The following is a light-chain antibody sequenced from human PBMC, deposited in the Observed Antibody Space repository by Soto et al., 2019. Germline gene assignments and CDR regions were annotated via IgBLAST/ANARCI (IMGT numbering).Light chain of an antibody. CDR3: ISYASINTYV. CDR2: DVT. CDR1: SSDVGGYDY. V-gene: IGLV2-14*01. Sequence: QSALTQPASVSGSPGQSITISCTGTSSDVGGYDYDSWYQQHPGKAPKLMIYDVTNRPSGVSNRFSGSKSGNTASLTISGLQAEDEADYYCISYASINTYVFGTGTKLTVL. J-gene: IGLJ1*01.